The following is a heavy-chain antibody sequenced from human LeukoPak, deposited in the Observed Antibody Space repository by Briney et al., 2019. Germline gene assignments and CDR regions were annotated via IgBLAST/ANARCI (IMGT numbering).Heavy chain of an antibody. Sequence: PSETLSLTCTVSGGSMSSYYWSWIRQPPGKGLEGIGYIYDSGSTNYNPSLKSRVTISVDTSKNQFSLKLSSVTAADTAVYYCARDGRVDYGDYTFDYWGQGTLVTVSS. D-gene: IGHD4-17*01. CDR2: IYDSGST. CDR1: GGSMSSYY. V-gene: IGHV4-59*01. J-gene: IGHJ4*02. CDR3: ARDGRVDYGDYTFDY.